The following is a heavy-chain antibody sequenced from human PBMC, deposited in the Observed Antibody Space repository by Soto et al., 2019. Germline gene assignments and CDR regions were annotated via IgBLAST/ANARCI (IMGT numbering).Heavy chain of an antibody. D-gene: IGHD6-19*01. CDR2: ITWNSGTI. Sequence: DVQLVESGGGLVQPGRSLRLSCAASGFTFDDFAMHWVRQAPGKGLEWVAGITWNSGTIDYAGSVKGRFTISRDNVKNSLYLQMNSLRAGDTAFYYCVKGGSQWLEPVDSWGQGTLVTVSS. V-gene: IGHV3-9*01. J-gene: IGHJ4*02. CDR1: GFTFDDFA. CDR3: VKGGSQWLEPVDS.